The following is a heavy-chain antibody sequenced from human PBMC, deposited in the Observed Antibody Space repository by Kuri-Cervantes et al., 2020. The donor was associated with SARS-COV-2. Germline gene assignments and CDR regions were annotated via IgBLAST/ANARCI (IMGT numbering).Heavy chain of an antibody. CDR2: ISYDGSNK. Sequence: GESLKISCAASGFTFSSYGMHWVRQAPGKGLEWVAVISYDGSNKYYADSVKGRFTISRDNSKNTLYLQMNSLRAEDTAVYYCARERSGLDYWGQGTLVTVSS. V-gene: IGHV3-30*03. CDR1: GFTFSSYG. J-gene: IGHJ4*02. D-gene: IGHD3-3*01. CDR3: ARERSGLDY.